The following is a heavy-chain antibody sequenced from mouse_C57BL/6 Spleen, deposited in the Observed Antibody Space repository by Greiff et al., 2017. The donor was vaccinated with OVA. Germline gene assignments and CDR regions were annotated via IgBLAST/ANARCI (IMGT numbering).Heavy chain of an antibody. Sequence: QVQLQQPGPELVKPGASVKLSCKASGYTFTSYWMHWVKQRPGQGLEWIGNINPSNGGTNYNEKFKSKATLTVDKSSSTAYMQLSSLTSEDSAVYYCARNPIYYGNFYAMDYWGQGTSVTVSS. V-gene: IGHV1-53*01. J-gene: IGHJ4*01. CDR2: INPSNGGT. CDR3: ARNPIYYGNFYAMDY. CDR1: GYTFTSYW. D-gene: IGHD2-1*01.